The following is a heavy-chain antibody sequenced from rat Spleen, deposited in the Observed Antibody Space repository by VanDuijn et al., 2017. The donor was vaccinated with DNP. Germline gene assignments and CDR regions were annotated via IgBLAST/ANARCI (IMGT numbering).Heavy chain of an antibody. J-gene: IGHJ2*01. CDR3: ARTDNNPFDY. CDR2: ISYDGGIT. V-gene: IGHV5-22*01. CDR1: GFTFSNYY. Sequence: EVQLVGSGGGLVQPGRSLKLSCAASGFTFSNYYMAWVRQAPTKGLEWVAYISYDGGITNYGDSVKGRFTISRDNAKSTLYLQMNSLRSEDTATYYCARTDNNPFDYWGQGVMVTVSS. D-gene: IGHD1-10*01.